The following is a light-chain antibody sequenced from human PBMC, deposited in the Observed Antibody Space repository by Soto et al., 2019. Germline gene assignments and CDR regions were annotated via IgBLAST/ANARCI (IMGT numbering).Light chain of an antibody. V-gene: IGKV1-5*03. CDR3: QHYNSFSRT. J-gene: IGKJ1*01. CDR1: DNIVHW. CDR2: KAT. Sequence: DIQMTQSPSTLSASVGGRVAITCRASDNIVHWVAWYQQKPGKAPKLLIYKATNLADEVPSRFAGCGSGTDFTLTITRLQPDDFATYYCQHYNSFSRTFGQGTKVDIK.